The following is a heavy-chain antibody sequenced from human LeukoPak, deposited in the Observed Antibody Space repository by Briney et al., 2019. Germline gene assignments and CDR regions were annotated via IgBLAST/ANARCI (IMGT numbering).Heavy chain of an antibody. Sequence: PSETLSLTCTVSGGSISSYYWSWIRQPAGKGQEWIGRIYTSGSTNYNPSLKRRVNISVDTSKNQFSLKLSSVTAADTAVYYCARGAGVIVVVPAASDGFDPWGQGTLVTVSS. J-gene: IGHJ5*02. CDR3: ARGAGVIVVVPAASDGFDP. CDR1: GGSISSYY. D-gene: IGHD2-2*01. V-gene: IGHV4-4*07. CDR2: IYTSGST.